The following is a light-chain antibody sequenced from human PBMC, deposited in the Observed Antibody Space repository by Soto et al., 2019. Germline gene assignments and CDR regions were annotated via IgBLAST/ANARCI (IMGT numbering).Light chain of an antibody. CDR1: QGISSW. CDR3: QQANSFPLA. V-gene: IGKV1-12*01. Sequence: DIQMTQSPSSVSASVGDRVSITCRASQGISSWLAWYQQKPGRAPKLLIYTGSSLQSGVPSRFSSTGSWTDFTLTISSLQPEDVATYYYQQANSFPLAFGGGTKVEIK. CDR2: TGS. J-gene: IGKJ4*01.